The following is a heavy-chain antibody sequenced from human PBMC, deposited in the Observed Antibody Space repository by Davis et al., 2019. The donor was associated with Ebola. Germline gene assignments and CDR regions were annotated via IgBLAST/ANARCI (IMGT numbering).Heavy chain of an antibody. V-gene: IGHV3-9*01. J-gene: IGHJ3*02. Sequence: PGGSLRLSCAASGFTFDDYAMHWVRHAPGKGLEWVSGISWNSGGIVYADSVRGRFTISRDNAKNSLYLQMNSLRAEDTALYYCAKDQHSSGWTDAFDIWGQGTMVTVSS. CDR1: GFTFDDYA. CDR2: ISWNSGGI. CDR3: AKDQHSSGWTDAFDI. D-gene: IGHD6-19*01.